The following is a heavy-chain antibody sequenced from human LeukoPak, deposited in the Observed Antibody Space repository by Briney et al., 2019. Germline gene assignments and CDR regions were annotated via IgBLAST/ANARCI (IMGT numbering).Heavy chain of an antibody. CDR1: GGSISSYY. Sequence: PSETLSLTCTVSGGSISSYYWSWIRQPAGKGLEWIGRIYTSGSTNYNASLKSRVSMSVDTSKNQFSLQLSSVTAADTAVFYCARENSGSYREFDYWGQGTLVTVSS. J-gene: IGHJ4*02. V-gene: IGHV4-4*07. D-gene: IGHD1-26*01. CDR2: IYTSGST. CDR3: ARENSGSYREFDY.